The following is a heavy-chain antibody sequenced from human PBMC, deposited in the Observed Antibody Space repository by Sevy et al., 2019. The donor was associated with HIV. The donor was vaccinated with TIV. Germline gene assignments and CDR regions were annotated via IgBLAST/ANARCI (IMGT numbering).Heavy chain of an antibody. Sequence: GGSLRPSCAASEFMFSTYAMHWVRQAPGKGLEWVAVISYDGSSHYYADSVKGRFTISRDNSKNTLFLQMNSLRLEDTAYYYCARDAGYSTDWYPSDYWGQGTLVTVSS. CDR1: EFMFSTYA. V-gene: IGHV3-30-3*01. CDR3: ARDAGYSTDWYPSDY. D-gene: IGHD6-19*01. J-gene: IGHJ4*02. CDR2: ISYDGSSH.